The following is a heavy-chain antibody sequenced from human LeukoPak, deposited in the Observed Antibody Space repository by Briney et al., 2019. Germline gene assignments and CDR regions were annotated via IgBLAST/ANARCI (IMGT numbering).Heavy chain of an antibody. D-gene: IGHD3-22*01. J-gene: IGHJ6*02. Sequence: GRSLRLSCAASGFTFRTNGMHWVRQAPGKGLEWVSSIYSTTTYIYYADSVKGRFTISRDNAENSLYLQMNSLRAEDTAVYYCARDTRLFLRGTLYGMDVWGQGTTVTVSS. CDR2: IYSTTTYI. V-gene: IGHV3-21*01. CDR3: ARDTRLFLRGTLYGMDV. CDR1: GFTFRTNG.